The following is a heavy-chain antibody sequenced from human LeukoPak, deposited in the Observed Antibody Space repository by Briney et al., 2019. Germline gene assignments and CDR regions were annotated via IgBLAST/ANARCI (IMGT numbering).Heavy chain of an antibody. CDR1: GFTLSSYD. CDR3: AKEFRSHFDY. J-gene: IGHJ4*02. Sequence: GGSLRLSCAASGFTLSSYDMRWVRQAPGKGLEWVAVISYDGGNEYYADSVKGRFTISRDNSKNTLYLQTNSLRAEDTAVYYCAKEFRSHFDYWGQGTLVTVSS. CDR2: ISYDGGNE. D-gene: IGHD2-15*01. V-gene: IGHV3-30*18.